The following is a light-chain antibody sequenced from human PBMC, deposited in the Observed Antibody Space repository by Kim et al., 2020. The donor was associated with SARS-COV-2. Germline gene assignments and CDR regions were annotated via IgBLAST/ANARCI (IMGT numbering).Light chain of an antibody. CDR3: QQYYSTPYS. CDR2: WAS. V-gene: IGKV4-1*01. Sequence: RATINFKSSQSVLYSSNNKNYLAWYQQKPGRPPKLLIYWASTRESGVPDRFSGSGSGTDFTLTISSLQAEDVAVYYCQQYYSTPYSFGQGTKLEI. J-gene: IGKJ2*03. CDR1: QSVLYSSNNKNY.